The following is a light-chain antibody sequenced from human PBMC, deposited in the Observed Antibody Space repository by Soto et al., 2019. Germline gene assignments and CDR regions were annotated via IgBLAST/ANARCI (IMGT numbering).Light chain of an antibody. V-gene: IGKV3-11*01. CDR1: QSVSSY. J-gene: IGKJ1*01. CDR2: DAF. Sequence: EIVLTQSPATLSLSPGERATLSCRASQSVSSYLAWYQQKPGQAPRLLIYDAFNRATGIPARFSGSGSGTDFTLTISSLEPEYFAVYYCQQRSNWWTFGQGTKVDIK. CDR3: QQRSNWWT.